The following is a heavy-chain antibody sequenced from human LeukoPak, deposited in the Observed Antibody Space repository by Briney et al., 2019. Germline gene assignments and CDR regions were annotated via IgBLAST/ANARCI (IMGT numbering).Heavy chain of an antibody. Sequence: PSETLSLTCTVSGDSISSHYWGWIRQPPGRGLEWLGRMFSGVSTYDNPSLKRRVTMSKDTSKNELPLRLTSVTAADTAVYYCGSDGFGDGATHVDHWGQGILVTVSS. J-gene: IGHJ4*02. CDR1: GDSISSHY. D-gene: IGHD3-10*01. V-gene: IGHV4-39*06. CDR3: GSDGFGDGATHVDH. CDR2: MFSGVST.